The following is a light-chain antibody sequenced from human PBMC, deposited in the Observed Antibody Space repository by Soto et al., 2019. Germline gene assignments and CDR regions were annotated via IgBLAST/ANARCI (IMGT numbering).Light chain of an antibody. CDR1: QSVSSSY. CDR2: GAS. V-gene: IGKV3-20*01. J-gene: IGKJ1*01. Sequence: EIVLTQSPGTLSLSPGERATLSCRASQSVSSSYLAWYQQKPGQAPRLLIYGASSRATGIPDRFSGCGSGTDFTLTISRLEPEDFAVYYCQQYGSSPPTTFGQGTKVEIK. CDR3: QQYGSSPPTT.